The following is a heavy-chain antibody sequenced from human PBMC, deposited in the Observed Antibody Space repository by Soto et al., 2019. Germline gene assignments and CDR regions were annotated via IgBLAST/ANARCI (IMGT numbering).Heavy chain of an antibody. CDR1: VGSFSGYY. J-gene: IGHJ4*02. V-gene: IGHV4-34*01. Sequence: PSETLSLTCAVYVGSFSGYYWSWIRQPPGKGLEWIGEINHSGSTNYNPSLKSRVTISVDTSKNQFSLKLSSVTAADTAVYYCARDGILTGYRGYFDYWGQGTLVTVSS. D-gene: IGHD3-9*01. CDR3: ARDGILTGYRGYFDY. CDR2: INHSGST.